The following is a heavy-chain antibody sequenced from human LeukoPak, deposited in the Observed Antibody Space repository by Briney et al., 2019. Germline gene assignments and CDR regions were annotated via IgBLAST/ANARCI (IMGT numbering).Heavy chain of an antibody. Sequence: SETLSLTCTVSGGSISSYYWSWIRQPPGKGLEWIGYIYYRGSTNYNPSLKSRVTISVDTSKNQFSLKLSSVTAADTAAYYCARAITIFGVVDAFDIWGQGTMVTVSS. V-gene: IGHV4-59*01. CDR1: GGSISSYY. CDR2: IYYRGST. CDR3: ARAITIFGVVDAFDI. D-gene: IGHD3-3*01. J-gene: IGHJ3*02.